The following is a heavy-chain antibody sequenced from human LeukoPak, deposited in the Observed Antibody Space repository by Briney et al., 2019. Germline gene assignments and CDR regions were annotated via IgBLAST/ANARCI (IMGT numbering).Heavy chain of an antibody. CDR1: GFTFSSYG. Sequence: LRLSCAASGFTFSSYGMSWVRQHPGKGLEWIGYIHYSGSTYYNPSLKSRIIISVDTSKNQFSLKLSSVTAADTAMYYCARYCSSTKCPFDYWGQGTLVTVSS. J-gene: IGHJ4*02. CDR2: IHYSGST. D-gene: IGHD2-2*01. CDR3: ARYCSSTKCPFDY. V-gene: IGHV4-31*02.